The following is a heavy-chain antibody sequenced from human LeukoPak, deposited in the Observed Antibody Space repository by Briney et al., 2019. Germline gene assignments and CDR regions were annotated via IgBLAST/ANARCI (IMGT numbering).Heavy chain of an antibody. J-gene: IGHJ4*02. V-gene: IGHV3-23*01. CDR1: GFTFSSYA. D-gene: IGHD2-15*01. Sequence: GGSLRLSCAASGFTFSSYAMSWVRQAPGKGLDWVSAISGSGGSTYYADSVKGRFTISRDNSKNTLYLQMNSLRAEDTAVYYCAKALDCSGGSCYFFDFDYWGQGTLVTVSS. CDR2: ISGSGGST. CDR3: AKALDCSGGSCYFFDFDY.